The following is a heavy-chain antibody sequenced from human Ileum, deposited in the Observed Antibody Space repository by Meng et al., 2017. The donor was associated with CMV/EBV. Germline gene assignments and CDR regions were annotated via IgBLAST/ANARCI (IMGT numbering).Heavy chain of an antibody. CDR3: ARDLQYCGSTSCYDDCFDP. J-gene: IGHJ5*02. D-gene: IGHD2-2*01. CDR2: ISAYNGDT. V-gene: IGHV1-18*01. Sequence: FTDYGISWGRQAPGQGLEWMGWISAYNGDTNYARNLRGRVTMTTDTSTTTAYMELRSLRSDDTAVYYCARDLQYCGSTSCYDDCFDPWGQGTLVTVSS. CDR1: FTDYG.